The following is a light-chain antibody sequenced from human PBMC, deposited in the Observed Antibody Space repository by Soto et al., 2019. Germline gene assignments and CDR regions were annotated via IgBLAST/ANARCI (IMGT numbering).Light chain of an antibody. V-gene: IGKV1-39*01. CDR2: AAS. CDR3: QQSSGTPPP. CDR1: QGISNY. Sequence: DMEMTQSPSSLSASVGDRVTITCRASQGISNYLNWYQHKPGKVPKLLIYAASSLQSGVPTRFSGSVSGKNFTLTINRLQPEDFANFYCQQSSGTPPPFRGGT. J-gene: IGKJ4*01.